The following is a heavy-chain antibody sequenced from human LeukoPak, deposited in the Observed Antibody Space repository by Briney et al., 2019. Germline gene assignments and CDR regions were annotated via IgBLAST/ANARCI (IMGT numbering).Heavy chain of an antibody. Sequence: SETLSLTCAVYGGSSSGYYWSWIRQPPGKGLEWIGEINHSGSTNYKSSLKSRVTISVDTSKNQFSLKLSSVTAADTAVYYCARGRIVGVTAIGAFEIWGQGTMVTVSS. D-gene: IGHD2-21*02. J-gene: IGHJ3*02. CDR1: GGSSSGYY. V-gene: IGHV4-34*01. CDR3: ARGRIVGVTAIGAFEI. CDR2: INHSGST.